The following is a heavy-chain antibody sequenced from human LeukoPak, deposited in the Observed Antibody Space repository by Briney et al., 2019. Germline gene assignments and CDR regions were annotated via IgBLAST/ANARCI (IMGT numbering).Heavy chain of an antibody. CDR1: GGSISTDVYS. D-gene: IGHD3-22*01. J-gene: IGHJ4*02. CDR2: IYSSGTS. V-gene: IGHV4-30-4*07. CDR3: ARVVTLMSGYFDY. Sequence: PSETLSLTCAVSGGSISTDVYSWSWIRQPPGKGLEWIGYIYSSGTSFFNPSLKSRVALSVDTSKNQFSLNLSSVTAADTAVYYCARVVTLMSGYFDYWGQGTLVTVSS.